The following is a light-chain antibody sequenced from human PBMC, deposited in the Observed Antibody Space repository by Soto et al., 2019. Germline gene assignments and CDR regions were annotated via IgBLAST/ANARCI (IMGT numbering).Light chain of an antibody. CDR3: QQRADWPIT. CDR1: QYITIY. Sequence: EIVLTQSAATLSLSPGERATLSCRASQYITIYLAWYQQKPGQAPRLLIYDASNRATGIPARFSGSGSGTDFTLTISSPEPDDFAVYYCQQRADWPITFGQGTRLEI. CDR2: DAS. V-gene: IGKV3-11*01. J-gene: IGKJ5*01.